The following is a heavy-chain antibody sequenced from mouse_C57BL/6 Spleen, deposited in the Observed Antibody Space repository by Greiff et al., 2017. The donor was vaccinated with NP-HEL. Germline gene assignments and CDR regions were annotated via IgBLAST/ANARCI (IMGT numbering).Heavy chain of an antibody. Sequence: VQVVESGPELVKPGASVKISCKASGYSFTSYYIHWVKQRPGQGLEWIGWIYPGSGNTKYNEKFKGKATLTADTSSSTAYMQLSSLTSEDSAVYYCARGVTTRYFDVWGTGTTVTVSS. D-gene: IGHD2-3*01. J-gene: IGHJ1*03. V-gene: IGHV1-66*01. CDR3: ARGVTTRYFDV. CDR1: GYSFTSYY. CDR2: IYPGSGNT.